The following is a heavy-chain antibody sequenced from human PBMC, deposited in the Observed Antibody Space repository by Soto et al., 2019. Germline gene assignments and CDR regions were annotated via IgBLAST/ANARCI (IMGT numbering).Heavy chain of an antibody. CDR3: ARAGFFGWYLYYYGIDV. Sequence: QVQLVESGGGVVQPGRSLRLSCAASGFTFSSYGMHWVRQAPGKGLEWVAVIWYDGSNKYYADSVKGRFTISRDNSKNTLYLQMNSLRAEDTAVYYCARAGFFGWYLYYYGIDVWGQGTTVTVSS. D-gene: IGHD6-19*01. CDR2: IWYDGSNK. V-gene: IGHV3-33*01. CDR1: GFTFSSYG. J-gene: IGHJ6*02.